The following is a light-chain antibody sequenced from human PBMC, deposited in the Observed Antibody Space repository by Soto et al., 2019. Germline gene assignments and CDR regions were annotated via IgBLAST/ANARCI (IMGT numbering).Light chain of an antibody. Sequence: EIVLTRSPGTLSLSPGETATLSCRASQTGDSRYLAWYQQKRGQAPRLLIYAASSRATGVPDRFSGSGSGTDFTLTIRRLEPEDFAVYYCQQYDSTVWTFGQGTKVDIK. V-gene: IGKV3-20*01. CDR2: AAS. J-gene: IGKJ1*01. CDR3: QQYDSTVWT. CDR1: QTGDSRY.